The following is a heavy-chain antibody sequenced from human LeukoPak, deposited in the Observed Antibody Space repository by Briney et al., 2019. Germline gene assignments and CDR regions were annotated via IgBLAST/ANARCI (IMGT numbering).Heavy chain of an antibody. J-gene: IGHJ5*02. CDR1: GFTFSSYW. CDR2: INSDGSST. Sequence: GGSLRLSCAASGFTFSSYWMHWVRQAPGKGLVWVSRINSDGSSTSYADSVKGRFTISRDNAKNTLYLQMNSLRAEDMAVYYCARDGCSSTSCYADWFDPWGQGTLVTVSS. CDR3: ARDGCSSTSCYADWFDP. D-gene: IGHD2-2*01. V-gene: IGHV3-74*01.